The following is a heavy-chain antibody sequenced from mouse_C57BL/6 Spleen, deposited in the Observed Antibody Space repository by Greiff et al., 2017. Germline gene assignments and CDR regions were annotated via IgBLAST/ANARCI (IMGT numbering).Heavy chain of an antibody. V-gene: IGHV14-3*01. CDR3: ASTTVVGGHWYFDV. J-gene: IGHJ1*03. CDR1: GFNIKNTY. CDR2: IDPANGNT. D-gene: IGHD1-1*01. Sequence: EVKLMESVAELVRPGASVKLSCTASGFNIKNTYMHWVKQRPEQGLEWIGRIDPANGNTKYAPKFQGKATITADTSSNTAYLQLSSLTSEDTAIYYCASTTVVGGHWYFDVWGTGTTVTVSS.